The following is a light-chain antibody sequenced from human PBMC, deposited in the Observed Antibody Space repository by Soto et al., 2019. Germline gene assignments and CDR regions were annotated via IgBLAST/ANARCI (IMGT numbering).Light chain of an antibody. CDR1: QSMSSW. J-gene: IGKJ1*01. CDR2: RAS. Sequence: DIQMTQSPSTLSASVGDRVTITCRASQSMSSWLAWYQQKPGKAPKLLIYRASSLESGVPSRFSGSGSGTEFTLTISSLQPDDYATYYCQQYNSYRTFGQGTKVEIK. CDR3: QQYNSYRT. V-gene: IGKV1-5*03.